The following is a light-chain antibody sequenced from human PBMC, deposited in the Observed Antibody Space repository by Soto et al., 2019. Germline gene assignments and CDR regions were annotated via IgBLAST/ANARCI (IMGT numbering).Light chain of an antibody. CDR2: DDT. J-gene: IGLJ1*01. CDR1: VGL. CDR3: SSYTSTNTPVV. Sequence: SVLTQPASVSGSPGQSITISCTGTVGLVSWYQQHPGKVPKLIIYDDTKRPSGVSSRFSGSKSGSTASLTISGLQTEDEADYYCSSYTSTNTPVVFGTGTKVTVL. V-gene: IGLV2-14*02.